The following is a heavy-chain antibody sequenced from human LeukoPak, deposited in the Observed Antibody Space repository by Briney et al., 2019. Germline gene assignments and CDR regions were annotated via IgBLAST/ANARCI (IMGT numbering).Heavy chain of an antibody. Sequence: GGSLRLSCAASGFTFTTYWMHWVRQAPGKGLVWVSHINSDGSITSYADSVKGRFTISRDNAKNMLYLQMNSLRAEDTAVYYCARDAVDTANAVWGQGTTVTVSS. CDR1: GFTFTTYW. J-gene: IGHJ6*02. V-gene: IGHV3-74*01. D-gene: IGHD5-18*01. CDR2: INSDGSIT. CDR3: ARDAVDTANAV.